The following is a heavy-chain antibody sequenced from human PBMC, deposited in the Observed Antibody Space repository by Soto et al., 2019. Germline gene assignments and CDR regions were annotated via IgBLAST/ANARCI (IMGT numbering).Heavy chain of an antibody. D-gene: IGHD3-22*01. V-gene: IGHV4-30-2*01. CDR3: ARAVRRSIYETSGYANDFDY. Sequence: QLQLRESGSGLLKPSQTLSLTCAVSSLSVTSGGFSWSWIRQPPGKGLEWIGFIYHGGSTHYNPSLRGRVTMSVDRSKNQFSLKLSSVTAADTAVYYCARAVRRSIYETSGYANDFDYWGQGAPVTVSS. CDR1: SLSVTSGGFS. CDR2: IYHGGST. J-gene: IGHJ4*02.